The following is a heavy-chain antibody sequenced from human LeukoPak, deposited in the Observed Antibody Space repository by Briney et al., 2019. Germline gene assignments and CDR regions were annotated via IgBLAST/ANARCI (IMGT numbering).Heavy chain of an antibody. CDR3: ARWNAVITSIDY. V-gene: IGHV4-59*08. Sequence: SETLSLTCTVSGGTLNSFYWNWIRQPPGKGLEWIGYVYYTGSTSYNPSLKSRVTISGDTSKNQFSLKLSSVTAADTAVYFCARWNAVITSIDYWGKGILVAVSS. CDR2: VYYTGST. J-gene: IGHJ4*02. CDR1: GGTLNSFY. D-gene: IGHD3-16*01.